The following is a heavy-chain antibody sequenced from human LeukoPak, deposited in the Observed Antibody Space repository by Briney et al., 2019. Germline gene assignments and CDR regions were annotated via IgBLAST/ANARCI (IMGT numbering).Heavy chain of an antibody. CDR2: IYYSGST. J-gene: IGHJ4*02. Sequence: SETLSLTCTVSGGSISSYYWSWIRQPPGKGLEWMGYIYYSGSTNYNPSLKSRVTISVDTSKNQFSLKLSSVTAADTAVYYCARGGSYPDYWGQGTLVTVSS. D-gene: IGHD1-26*01. CDR3: ARGGSYPDY. V-gene: IGHV4-59*01. CDR1: GGSISSYY.